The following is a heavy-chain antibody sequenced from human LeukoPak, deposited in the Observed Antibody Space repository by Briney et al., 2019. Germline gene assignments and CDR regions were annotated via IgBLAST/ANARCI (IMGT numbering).Heavy chain of an antibody. J-gene: IGHJ3*02. D-gene: IGHD2-2*02. V-gene: IGHV1-69*02. CDR2: IIPILGIA. Sequence: GASVKVSCKASGYTFTSYYMHWVRQAPGQGLEWMGRIIPILGIANYAQKFQGRVTITADKSTSTAYMELSSLRSEDTAVYYCAILSIVVVPAAIRFRDDACDIWGQGTMVTVSS. CDR1: GYTFTSYY. CDR3: AILSIVVVPAAIRFRDDACDI.